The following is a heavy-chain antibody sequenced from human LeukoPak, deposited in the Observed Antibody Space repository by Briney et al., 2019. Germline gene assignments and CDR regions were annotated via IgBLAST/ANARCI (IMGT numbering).Heavy chain of an antibody. Sequence: SETLSLTCAVYGGSFSSYHWSWIRQPPGKGLEWIGYIYYSGSTNYNPSLKSRVTISVDTSKNQFSLKLSSVTAADTAVYYCARGRTAGGGWYGDVFDYWGQGTLVTVSS. J-gene: IGHJ4*02. CDR1: GGSFSSYH. D-gene: IGHD6-19*01. CDR3: ARGRTAGGGWYGDVFDY. CDR2: IYYSGST. V-gene: IGHV4-59*01.